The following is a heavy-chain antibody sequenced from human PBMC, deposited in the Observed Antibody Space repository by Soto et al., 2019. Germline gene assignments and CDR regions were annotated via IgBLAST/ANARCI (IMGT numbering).Heavy chain of an antibody. CDR1: GFTFSDHL. CDR3: ARDLLSVGPRANDAFDV. Sequence: QVQLVQSGAEVRKPGASVNISCRASGFTFSDHLINWVRQVPGQSLEWMGWINPDNGNTNYSQTFQGRVTISRHSSASIVYVEVSDRTSEDTAGLYCARDLLSVGPRANDAFDVWGQGNMVTVSS. CDR2: INPDNGNT. J-gene: IGHJ3*01. V-gene: IGHV1-3*01. D-gene: IGHD1-26*01.